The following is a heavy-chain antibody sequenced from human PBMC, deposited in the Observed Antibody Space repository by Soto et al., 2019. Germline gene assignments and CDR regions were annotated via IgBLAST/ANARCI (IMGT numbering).Heavy chain of an antibody. CDR1: GGSIISISYY. J-gene: IGHJ4*02. CDR3: ARLSGPEYHFDN. CDR2: IYYSGST. V-gene: IGHV4-39*01. D-gene: IGHD3-10*01. Sequence: SETLSLTCTVSGGSIISISYYWAWIRQPPGKGLELIGIIYYSGSTYYNPSLKSRVTISVDTSKNQVSLKLTSVTRADTAVYYCARLSGPEYHFDNWGQGTPVTVSS.